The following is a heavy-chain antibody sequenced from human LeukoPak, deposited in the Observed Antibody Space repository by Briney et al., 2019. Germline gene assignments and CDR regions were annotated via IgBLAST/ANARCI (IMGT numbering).Heavy chain of an antibody. CDR2: ITGNDGGT. CDR3: ARWRWLQSEFDY. Sequence: GGSLRLSCAASGFTFTIYAMSWVRQAPGKGLEWVSTITGNDGGTYYADPVKGRYTISRDNSKNTLYLQMNSLRAEDTALYYCARWRWLQSEFDYWGQGTLVTVSS. V-gene: IGHV3-23*01. J-gene: IGHJ4*02. CDR1: GFTFTIYA. D-gene: IGHD5-24*01.